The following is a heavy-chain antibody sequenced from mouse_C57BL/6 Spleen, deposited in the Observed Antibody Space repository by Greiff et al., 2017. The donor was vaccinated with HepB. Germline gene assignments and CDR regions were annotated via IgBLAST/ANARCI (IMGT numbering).Heavy chain of an antibody. D-gene: IGHD2-3*01. V-gene: IGHV1-82*01. J-gene: IGHJ3*01. CDR3: AWVYDGGAWFAY. CDR1: GYAFSSSW. Sequence: QVQLQQSGPELVKPGASVKISCKASGYAFSSSWMNWVKQRPGKGLEWIGRIYPGDGDTNYNGKFKGKATLTADKSSSTAYMQLSSLTSEDSAVYFCAWVYDGGAWFAYWGQGTLVTVSA. CDR2: IYPGDGDT.